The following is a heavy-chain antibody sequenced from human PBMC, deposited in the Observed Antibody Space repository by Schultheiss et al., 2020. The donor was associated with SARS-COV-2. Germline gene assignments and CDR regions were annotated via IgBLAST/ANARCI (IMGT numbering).Heavy chain of an antibody. CDR1: GFTFSSYG. V-gene: IGHV3-30*02. CDR2: IWYDGSNK. D-gene: IGHD2-21*01. Sequence: GGSLRLSCTASGFTFSSYGMHWVRQAPGKGLEWVAVIWYDGSNKYYADSVKGRFTISRDNSKNTLYLQMNSLRAEDTAVYYCAKDIVYCGGDCYPDYWGQGTLVTVSS. J-gene: IGHJ4*02. CDR3: AKDIVYCGGDCYPDY.